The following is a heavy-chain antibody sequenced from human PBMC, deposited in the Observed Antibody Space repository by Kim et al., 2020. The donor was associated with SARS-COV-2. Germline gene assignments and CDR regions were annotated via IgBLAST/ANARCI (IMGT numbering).Heavy chain of an antibody. CDR1: GFTFSSYA. Sequence: GGSLRLSCAASGFTFSSYAMSWVRQAPGKGLEWVSAISGSGGSTYYADSVKGRFTISRDNSKNTLYLQMNSLRAEDTAVYYCAKVRGSYAHQVDGEGDYGMDVWGQGTTVTVSS. CDR3: AKVRGSYAHQVDGEGDYGMDV. J-gene: IGHJ6*02. D-gene: IGHD3-16*01. CDR2: ISGSGGST. V-gene: IGHV3-23*01.